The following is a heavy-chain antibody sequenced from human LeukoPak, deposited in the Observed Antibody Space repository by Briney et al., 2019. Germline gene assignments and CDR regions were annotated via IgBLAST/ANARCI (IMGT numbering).Heavy chain of an antibody. D-gene: IGHD5-12*01. V-gene: IGHV3-23*01. Sequence: GGSLRLSCAASGFTFSSHAMSWVRQAPGKGLEWVSAISGSGGSTYYADSVKGRFTISRDNTKNTLYLQMNSLRAEDTAVYYCAKDVIVATMRYYFDYWGQGTLVTVSS. CDR1: GFTFSSHA. CDR3: AKDVIVATMRYYFDY. J-gene: IGHJ4*02. CDR2: ISGSGGST.